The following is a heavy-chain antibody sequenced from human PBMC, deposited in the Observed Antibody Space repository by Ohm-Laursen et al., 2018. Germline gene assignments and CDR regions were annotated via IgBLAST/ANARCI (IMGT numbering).Heavy chain of an antibody. V-gene: IGHV4-59*04. D-gene: IGHD7-27*01. J-gene: IGHJ4*02. Sequence: SETLSLTRTISGGAISSYYWGWIRQPPGKGLEWIGNINHSGSTYSNPSLKSRVTMSLDTSKNQFSLKLSSVTAADTAVYYCARAWAYWGQGILVTVSS. CDR2: INHSGST. CDR1: GGAISSYY. CDR3: ARAWAY.